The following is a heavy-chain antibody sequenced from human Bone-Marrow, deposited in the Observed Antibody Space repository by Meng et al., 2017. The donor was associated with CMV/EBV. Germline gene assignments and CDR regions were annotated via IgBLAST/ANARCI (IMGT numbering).Heavy chain of an antibody. V-gene: IGHV1-46*01. D-gene: IGHD1-7*01. Sequence: ASVKVSCKASGYTFTSYYMHWVRQAPGQGLEWMGIINPSGGSTSYAQKFQGRVTMTRDTSTSTAYMELRSLRSDDTAVYYCARDGDELRDYWGQGTLVTVSS. CDR2: INPSGGST. CDR3: ARDGDELRDY. CDR1: GYTFTSYY. J-gene: IGHJ4*02.